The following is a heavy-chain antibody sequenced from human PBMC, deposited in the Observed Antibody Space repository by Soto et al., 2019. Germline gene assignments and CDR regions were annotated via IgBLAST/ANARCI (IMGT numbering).Heavy chain of an antibody. CDR2: ISSSSSTI. CDR1: GFTFSSYS. V-gene: IGHV3-48*02. CDR3: AREGVVAASYGMDV. J-gene: IGHJ6*02. D-gene: IGHD2-15*01. Sequence: EVQLVESGGGLVQPGGSLRLSCAASGFTFSSYSMNWVRQAPGKGLEWVSYISSSSSTIYYADSVKGRFTISRDNAKNSMYLQMNSLRDEDTAVYYCAREGVVAASYGMDVWGQGTTVTVSS.